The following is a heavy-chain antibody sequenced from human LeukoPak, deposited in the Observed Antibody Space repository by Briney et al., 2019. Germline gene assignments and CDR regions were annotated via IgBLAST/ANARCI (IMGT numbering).Heavy chain of an antibody. CDR2: IYYSGST. Sequence: SEALSLTCTVSGGSISSSSYYWGWIRQPPGKGLEWIGSIYYSGSTYYNPSLKSRVTISVDTSKNQFSLKLSSVTAADTAVHYCASGYSGYDSTAFDYWGQGTLVTVSS. CDR3: ASGYSGYDSTAFDY. D-gene: IGHD5-12*01. CDR1: GGSISSSSYY. J-gene: IGHJ4*02. V-gene: IGHV4-39*01.